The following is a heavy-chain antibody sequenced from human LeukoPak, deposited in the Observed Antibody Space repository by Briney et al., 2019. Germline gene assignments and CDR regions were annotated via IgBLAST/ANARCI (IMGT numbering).Heavy chain of an antibody. V-gene: IGHV4-59*01. J-gene: IGHJ4*02. CDR3: ARGGSGSYLFDY. CDR2: IYYSGST. CDR1: GGSISSYY. D-gene: IGHD1-26*01. Sequence: PSETLSLTCTVSGGSISSYYWSWIRQPPGMGLEWIGYIYYSGSTNYNPSLKSRVTISVDTSKNQFSLKLSSVTAADTAVYYCARGGSGSYLFDYWGQGTLVTVSS.